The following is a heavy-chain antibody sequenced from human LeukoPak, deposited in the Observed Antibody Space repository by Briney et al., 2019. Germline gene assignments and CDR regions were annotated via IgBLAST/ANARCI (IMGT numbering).Heavy chain of an antibody. J-gene: IGHJ4*02. CDR3: AKMENYESSGPSYFDY. CDR2: ISGGGRST. CDR1: GFTFSSFG. D-gene: IGHD3-22*01. V-gene: IGHV3-23*01. Sequence: GSLRLSCAASGFTFSSFGMSWVRQAPGQGLEWVAAISGGGRSTYYADSVKGRFTISRDNSKNTLYLQMNSLSAEDTAVYFCAKMENYESSGPSYFDYWGQGTLVTVSS.